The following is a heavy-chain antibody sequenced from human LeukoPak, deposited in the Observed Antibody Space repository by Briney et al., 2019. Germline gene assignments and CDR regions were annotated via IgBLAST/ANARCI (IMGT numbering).Heavy chain of an antibody. CDR2: ISSSGSTI. Sequence: PGGSLRLSCAASGFTFSDYYMSWIRQAPGKGLEWVSYISSSGSTIYYADSVKGRFTISRDNAKNSLYLQMNSLRAEDTAVYYCARDIHWNYFDVGFDPWGQGTLVTVSS. CDR3: ARDIHWNYFDVGFDP. CDR1: GFTFSDYY. J-gene: IGHJ5*02. D-gene: IGHD1-7*01. V-gene: IGHV3-11*04.